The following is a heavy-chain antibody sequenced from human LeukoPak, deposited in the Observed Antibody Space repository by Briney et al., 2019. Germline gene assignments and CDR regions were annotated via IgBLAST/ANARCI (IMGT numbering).Heavy chain of an antibody. CDR2: ISYDGSNK. CDR1: GFTFSSYA. V-gene: IGHV3-30-3*01. D-gene: IGHD3-22*01. CDR3: ARARYYYDSSALRDAFDI. Sequence: GRSLRLSCAASGFTFSSYAMHWVRQAPGKGLEWVAVISYDGSNKYYADSVKGRFTISRDNSKNTLYLQMNSLRAEDTAVYYCARARYYYDSSALRDAFDIWGQGAMVTVSS. J-gene: IGHJ3*02.